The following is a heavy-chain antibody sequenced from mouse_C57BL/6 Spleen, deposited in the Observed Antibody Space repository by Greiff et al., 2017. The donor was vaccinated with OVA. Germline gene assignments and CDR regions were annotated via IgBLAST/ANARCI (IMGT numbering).Heavy chain of an antibody. D-gene: IGHD2-5*01. CDR3: ARGDSNYVEGAMDY. Sequence: VQLQESGAELARPGASVKMSCKASGYTFTSYTMHWVKQRPGQGLEWIGYINPSSGYTKYNQKFKDKATLTADKSSSTAYMQLSSLTSEDSAVYYCARGDSNYVEGAMDYWGQGTSVTVSS. CDR1: GYTFTSYT. V-gene: IGHV1-4*01. J-gene: IGHJ4*01. CDR2: INPSSGYT.